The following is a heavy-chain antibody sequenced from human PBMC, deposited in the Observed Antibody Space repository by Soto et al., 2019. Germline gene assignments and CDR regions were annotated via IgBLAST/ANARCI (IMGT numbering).Heavy chain of an antibody. CDR3: ARGARALSGIAAAGTGGWFDP. J-gene: IGHJ5*02. CDR2: MYNTGST. Sequence: PSETLSLTCTVSGGSISSYYWSWIRQPPGKGLEWIGYMYNTGSTIYNPSLKSRVTISVDTSKNQFSLKLNSVTAADTAVYYCARGARALSGIAAAGTGGWFDPWGQGTLVTVSS. D-gene: IGHD6-13*01. CDR1: GGSISSYY. V-gene: IGHV4-59*01.